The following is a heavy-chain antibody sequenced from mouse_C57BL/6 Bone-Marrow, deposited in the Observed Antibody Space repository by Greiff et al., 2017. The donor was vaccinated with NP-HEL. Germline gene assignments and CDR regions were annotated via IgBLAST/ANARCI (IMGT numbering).Heavy chain of an antibody. CDR2: ISSGGSYT. V-gene: IGHV5-6*01. CDR1: GFTFSSYG. Sequence: EVKVVESGGDLVKPGGSLKLSCAASGFTFSSYGMSWVRQTPDKRLEWVATISSGGSYTYYPDSVKGRFTISRDNAKNTLYLQMSSLKSEDTAMYYCAREFYWYFDVWGTGTTVTVSS. J-gene: IGHJ1*03. CDR3: AREFYWYFDV.